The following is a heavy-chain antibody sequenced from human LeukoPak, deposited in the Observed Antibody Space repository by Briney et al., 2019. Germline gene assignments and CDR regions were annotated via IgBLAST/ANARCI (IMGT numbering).Heavy chain of an antibody. CDR1: GGSISSGDYY. V-gene: IGHV4-30-4*01. J-gene: IGHJ4*02. Sequence: SETLSLTCTVSGGSISSGDYYWSWIRQPPGKGLEWIGYIYYSGSTYYNPSLKSRVTISVDTSKNQFSLKLSSVTAADTAVYYCASYGDYVGSFDYWGQGTLVTVSS. CDR3: ASYGDYVGSFDY. CDR2: IYYSGST. D-gene: IGHD4-17*01.